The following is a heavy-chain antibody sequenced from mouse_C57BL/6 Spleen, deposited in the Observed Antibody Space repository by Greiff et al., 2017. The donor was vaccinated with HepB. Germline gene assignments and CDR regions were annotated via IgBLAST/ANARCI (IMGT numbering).Heavy chain of an antibody. Sequence: QVQLQQPGAELVKPGASVKMSCKASGYTFISYWITWVKQRPGQGLEWIGDIYPGSGSTNYNEKFKSKATLTVDTSSSTAYMQLSSLTSEDSAVYYCARSGVGLRRIFAYWGQGTLVTVSA. CDR3: ARSGVGLRRIFAY. CDR2: IYPGSGST. V-gene: IGHV1-55*01. CDR1: GYTFISYW. J-gene: IGHJ3*01. D-gene: IGHD2-4*01.